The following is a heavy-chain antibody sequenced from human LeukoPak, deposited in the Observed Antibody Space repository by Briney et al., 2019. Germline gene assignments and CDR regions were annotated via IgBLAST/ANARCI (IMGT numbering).Heavy chain of an antibody. D-gene: IGHD3-10*01. CDR3: ARAVLLWFGEFTDSNWFDR. Sequence: SETLSLTCTVSGGSISSYYWSWIRQPAGKGLEWIGRIYTSGSTNYNPSLKSRVTMSVDTSKNQFSLKLSSVTAADTAVYYCARAVLLWFGEFTDSNWFDRWGQGTLVTVSS. J-gene: IGHJ5*02. CDR1: GGSISSYY. V-gene: IGHV4-4*07. CDR2: IYTSGST.